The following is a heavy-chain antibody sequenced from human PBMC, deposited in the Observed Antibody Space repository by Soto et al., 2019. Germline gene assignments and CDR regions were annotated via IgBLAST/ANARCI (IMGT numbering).Heavy chain of an antibody. J-gene: IGHJ6*02. CDR3: AKDSGSYYYYAMDV. CDR2: ISWNSGSI. Sequence: GGSLRLSCAASGFTFDDYAMHWVRQAPGKGLEWVSGISWNSGSIGYADSVKGRFTISRDNAKNSLYLQMNSLRAEDTALYYCAKDSGSYYYYAMDVWGQGTTVTVSS. CDR1: GFTFDDYA. D-gene: IGHD1-26*01. V-gene: IGHV3-9*01.